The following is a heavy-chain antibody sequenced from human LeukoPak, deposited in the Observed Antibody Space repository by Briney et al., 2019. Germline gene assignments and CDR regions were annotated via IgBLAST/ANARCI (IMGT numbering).Heavy chain of an antibody. CDR3: ARVEEAGPGPWFAP. D-gene: IGHD6-13*01. Sequence: ASVKVSCKASGGTFSSYAISWVRQAPGQGLEWMGRIIPILGIANYAQKFQGRVTITADKSTSTAYMELSSLRSEDTAVYYCARVEEAGPGPWFAPWAREPWSPSPQ. CDR2: IIPILGIA. CDR1: GGTFSSYA. V-gene: IGHV1-69*04. J-gene: IGHJ5*02.